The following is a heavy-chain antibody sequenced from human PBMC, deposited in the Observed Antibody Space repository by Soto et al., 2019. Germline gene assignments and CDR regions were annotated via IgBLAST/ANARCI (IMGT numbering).Heavy chain of an antibody. D-gene: IGHD3-3*01. V-gene: IGHV3-23*01. CDR2: ISGSGGST. CDR3: AKAETYDFWSGLHFDY. CDR1: GVTVSSFA. Sequence: VGSLKLCCVASGVTVSSFAMSWVRQAPGKGLEWVSTISGSGGSTYYVDSVKGRLTISRDNSKNTLSLHINSLRAEDTAVYYCAKAETYDFWSGLHFDYWGQGTLVTVYS. J-gene: IGHJ4*02.